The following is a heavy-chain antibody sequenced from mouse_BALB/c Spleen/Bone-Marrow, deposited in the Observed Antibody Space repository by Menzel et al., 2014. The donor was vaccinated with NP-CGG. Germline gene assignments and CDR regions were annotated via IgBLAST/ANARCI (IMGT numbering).Heavy chain of an antibody. CDR1: GFNIKDTY. Sequence: EVKLVESGAELVKPGASVKLSCTASGFNIKDTYMHWVKQRPEQGLEWIGRIDPANGNAKYDPKFQGKATITADTSSNTAYLQLSSLTSEDTAVYYCARYRLGTHCDFWGQGTTLTVSS. V-gene: IGHV14-3*02. J-gene: IGHJ2*01. D-gene: IGHD2-14*01. CDR2: IDPANGNA. CDR3: ARYRLGTHCDF.